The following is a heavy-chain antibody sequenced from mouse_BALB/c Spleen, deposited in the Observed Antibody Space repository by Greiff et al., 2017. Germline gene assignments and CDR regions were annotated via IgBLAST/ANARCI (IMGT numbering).Heavy chain of an antibody. CDR1: GYTFTSYW. CDR2: IYPSDSYT. CDR3: TFMITTGGFDY. D-gene: IGHD2-4*01. V-gene: IGHV1-69*02. J-gene: IGHJ3*01. Sequence: QVQLQQPGAELVRPAPSVKLSCKASGYTFTSYWINWVKQRPGQGLEWIGNIYPSDSYTNNSQKFKDKATLTVDKSSSTAFMQLSSATTEDSAVYYYTFMITTGGFDYWGQGTLVTVSA.